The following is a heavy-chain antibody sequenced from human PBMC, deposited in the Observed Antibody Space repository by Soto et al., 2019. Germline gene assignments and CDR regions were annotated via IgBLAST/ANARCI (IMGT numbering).Heavy chain of an antibody. V-gene: IGHV3-64*01. CDR2: ISSNGGTT. J-gene: IGHJ4*02. D-gene: IGHD1-7*01. Sequence: EVQLAESGGGMVQPGGSLRLSCVASGFTFSSYDMHWVRQAPGKGLEYVSSISSNGGTTYYGNSVKGRFTISRDNSKNTLYLQMGSLRGGDMAVYYCVGRVSGNYDYWGQGTLVTVSS. CDR1: GFTFSSYD. CDR3: VGRVSGNYDY.